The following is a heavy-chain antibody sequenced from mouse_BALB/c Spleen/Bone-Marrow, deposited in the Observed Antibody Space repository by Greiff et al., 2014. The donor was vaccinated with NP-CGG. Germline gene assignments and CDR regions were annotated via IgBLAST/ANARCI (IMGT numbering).Heavy chain of an antibody. CDR1: GFNIKDTY. CDR3: ASSGNYEGGAMDY. Sequence: VQLQQPGAELVKPGASVKLSCTASGFNIKDTYMHWVKQRPEQGLGWIGRIDPANGNTKYVPTFQGKATITADTSSNTAYLQLSSLTSEDTAVYYCASSGNYEGGAMDYWGQGISVTVSS. CDR2: IDPANGNT. J-gene: IGHJ4*01. V-gene: IGHV14-3*02. D-gene: IGHD2-1*01.